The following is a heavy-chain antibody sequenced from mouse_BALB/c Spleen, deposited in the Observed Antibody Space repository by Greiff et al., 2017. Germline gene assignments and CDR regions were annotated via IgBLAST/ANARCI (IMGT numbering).Heavy chain of an antibody. V-gene: IGHV1-87*01. CDR1: GYTFTSYW. CDR2: IYPGDGDT. CDR3: ARGGIYDGYFYAMDY. J-gene: IGHJ4*01. Sequence: VQLQQSGAELARPGASVKLSCKASGYTFTSYWMQWVKQRPGQGLEWIGAIYPGDGDTRYTQKFKGKATLTADKSSSTAYMQLSSLASEDSAVYYCARGGIYDGYFYAMDYWGQGTSVTVSS. D-gene: IGHD2-3*01.